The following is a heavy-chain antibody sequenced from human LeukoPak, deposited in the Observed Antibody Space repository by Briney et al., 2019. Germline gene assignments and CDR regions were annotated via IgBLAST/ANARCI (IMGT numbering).Heavy chain of an antibody. V-gene: IGHV4-34*01. Sequence: PSETLSLTCAVYGGSFSGYYWNWIRQPPGKGLEWIGEINHSGSTNYNPSLKSRVTISVDTSKNQFSLKLSSVTAADTAVYYCARKQLVRSSWFDPWGQGTLVTVSS. CDR2: INHSGST. D-gene: IGHD6-13*01. CDR3: ARKQLVRSSWFDP. J-gene: IGHJ5*02. CDR1: GGSFSGYY.